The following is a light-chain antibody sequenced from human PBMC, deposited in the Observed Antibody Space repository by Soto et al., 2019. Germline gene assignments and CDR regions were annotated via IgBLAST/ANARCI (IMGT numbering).Light chain of an antibody. Sequence: QSALTQPASVSGSPGQSVTISCTGTSSDVGGSKFVSWYQQHPGKAPKLMIYEVSNRPSGVSNRFSGSKSDNTASLTISGRQAEDEAYYYCSSYTSSSNLVFGGGTKLTVL. CDR1: SSDVGGSKF. V-gene: IGLV2-14*01. CDR2: EVS. J-gene: IGLJ2*01. CDR3: SSYTSSSNLV.